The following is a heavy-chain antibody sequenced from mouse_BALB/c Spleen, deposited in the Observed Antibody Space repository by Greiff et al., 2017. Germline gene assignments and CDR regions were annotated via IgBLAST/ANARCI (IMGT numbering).Heavy chain of an antibody. V-gene: IGHV5-6-5*01. CDR2: ISSGGST. J-gene: IGHJ2*01. Sequence: DVMLVESGGGLVKPGGSLKLSCAASGFTFSSYAMSWVRQTPEKRLEWVASISSGGSTYYPDSVKGRFTISRDNARNILYLQMSSLRSEDTAMYYCARGSYLDYWGQGTTLTVSS. CDR1: GFTFSSYA. CDR3: ARGSYLDY.